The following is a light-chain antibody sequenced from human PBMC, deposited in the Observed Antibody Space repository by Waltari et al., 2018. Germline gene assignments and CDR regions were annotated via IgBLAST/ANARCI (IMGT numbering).Light chain of an antibody. CDR3: QHYVRLPAT. Sequence: EIVLTQSPGTLSLSPGARATLACRASQRVGRSLAWYQQKPGQAPRLLIYDASRRATGIPDRFSGSGSGTDFSLTISTLEPEDFAVYYCQHYVRLPATFGQGTKVEI. CDR2: DAS. V-gene: IGKV3-20*01. CDR1: QRVGRS. J-gene: IGKJ1*01.